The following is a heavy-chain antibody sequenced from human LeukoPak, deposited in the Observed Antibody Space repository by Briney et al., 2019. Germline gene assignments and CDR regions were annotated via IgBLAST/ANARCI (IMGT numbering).Heavy chain of an antibody. CDR1: GGSFSGYY. V-gene: IGHV4-34*01. D-gene: IGHD5-12*01. Sequence: PSETLSLTCAVYGGSFSGYYWSWIRQPPGKGLEWIGEINHSGSTNYNPSLKSRVTISVDTSKNQFSLKLSSVTAADTAVYYCARDLRGYDWFDYWGQGTLVTVSS. J-gene: IGHJ4*02. CDR3: ARDLRGYDWFDY. CDR2: INHSGST.